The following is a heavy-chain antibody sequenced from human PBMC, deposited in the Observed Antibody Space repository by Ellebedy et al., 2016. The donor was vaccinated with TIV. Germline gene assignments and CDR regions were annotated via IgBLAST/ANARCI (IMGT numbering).Heavy chain of an antibody. Sequence: AASVKVSCKVSGYTLTELSMHWVRQAPGQGLECMGGFDPEYGETIYAQKFQGRVTITEDTSTDTAYMELSSLRSEDTAVYYCATGRGWYYFDYWGQGNLVTVSS. D-gene: IGHD6-19*01. CDR2: FDPEYGET. V-gene: IGHV1-24*01. J-gene: IGHJ4*02. CDR3: ATGRGWYYFDY. CDR1: GYTLTELS.